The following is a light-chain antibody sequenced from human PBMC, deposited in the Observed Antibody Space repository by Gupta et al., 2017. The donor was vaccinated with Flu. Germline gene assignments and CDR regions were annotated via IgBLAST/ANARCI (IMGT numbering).Light chain of an antibody. CDR2: STS. CDR1: QSFDSSS. CDR3: QHYGSSPEFT. V-gene: IGKV3-20*01. J-gene: IGKJ3*01. Sequence: EIVLTQSPGTLSLSPGERATLSCRARQSFDSSSLAWYQQQPGQAPRLLIYSTSRRATGIPDRFSGSGSGTDFTLTISRLEPEDFAVYYCQHYGSSPEFTFGPGTRVDIK.